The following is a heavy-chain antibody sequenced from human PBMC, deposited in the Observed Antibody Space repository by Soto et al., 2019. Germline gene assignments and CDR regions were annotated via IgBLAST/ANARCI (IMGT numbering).Heavy chain of an antibody. CDR1: GGTFSSYT. D-gene: IGHD6-13*01. CDR3: ARDFVGYSSSWYHSYYFDY. Sequence: SVQVSCKASGGTFSSYTISWVRQAPGQGLEWMGRIIPILGIANYAQKFQGRVTITADKSTSTAYMELSSLRSEDTAVYYCARDFVGYSSSWYHSYYFDYWGQGTLVTVSS. J-gene: IGHJ4*02. V-gene: IGHV1-69*04. CDR2: IIPILGIA.